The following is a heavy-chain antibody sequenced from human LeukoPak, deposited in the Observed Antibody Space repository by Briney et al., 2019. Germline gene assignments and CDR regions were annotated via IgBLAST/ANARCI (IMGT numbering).Heavy chain of an antibody. J-gene: IGHJ6*02. CDR2: IYYSGST. CDR1: GGSISSYY. V-gene: IGHV4-59*08. CDR3: ARRGPVAAVDYGMDV. D-gene: IGHD6-13*01. Sequence: PSETLSLTCSVSGGSISSYYCSWIRQPPGKGLEWIGYIYYSGSTYYNPSLKSRVTISVDTPKNQFSLKLSSVTAADTAVYYCARRGPVAAVDYGMDVWGQGTTVTVSS.